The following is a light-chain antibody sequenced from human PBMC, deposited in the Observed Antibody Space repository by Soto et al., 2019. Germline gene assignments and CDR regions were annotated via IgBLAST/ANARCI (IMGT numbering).Light chain of an antibody. V-gene: IGKV3-20*01. Sequence: IVLTQSPGTLCLSPGERATISCRASQSVSNNYLAWYQQKPGQAPCLLMYGASSRATGIPDRFRGSGSGTDFTLTISRLEPEDFAVYYCQQLGSSLTFGGGIKVDIK. CDR2: GAS. CDR3: QQLGSSLT. J-gene: IGKJ4*01. CDR1: QSVSNNY.